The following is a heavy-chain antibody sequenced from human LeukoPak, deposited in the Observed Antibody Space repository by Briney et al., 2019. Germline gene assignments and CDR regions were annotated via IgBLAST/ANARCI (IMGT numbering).Heavy chain of an antibody. CDR3: ARGYRIAAAGTLDY. CDR2: INHSGST. Sequence: GSLRLSCAASGFTFSSYAMSWIRQPPGKGLEWIGEINHSGSTNYNPSLKSRVTISVDTSKNQFSLKLSSVTAADTAVYYCARGYRIAAAGTLDYWGQGTLVTVSS. CDR1: GFTFSSYA. D-gene: IGHD6-13*01. V-gene: IGHV4-34*01. J-gene: IGHJ4*02.